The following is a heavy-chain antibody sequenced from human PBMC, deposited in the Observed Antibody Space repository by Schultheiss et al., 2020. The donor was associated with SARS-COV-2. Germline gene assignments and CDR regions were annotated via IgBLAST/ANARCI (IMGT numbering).Heavy chain of an antibody. J-gene: IGHJ6*02. D-gene: IGHD3-10*01. Sequence: GGSLRLSCAASGFTVSSNYMSWVRQAPGKGLEWVSVIYSGGSTYYADSVKGRFTISRDNSKNTLYLQMNSLRAEDTAVYYCTTDLISWFGELDPYYYYGMDVWGQGTTVTVSS. V-gene: IGHV3-53*01. CDR2: IYSGGST. CDR1: GFTVSSNY. CDR3: TTDLISWFGELDPYYYYGMDV.